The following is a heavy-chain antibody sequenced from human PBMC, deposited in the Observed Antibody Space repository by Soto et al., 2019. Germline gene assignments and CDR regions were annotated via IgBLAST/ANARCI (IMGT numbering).Heavy chain of an antibody. CDR3: AKGYDSSGYYRNDAFDI. Sequence: EVQLLESGGGLVQPGGSLRLSCAASGFTFGSYAMSWVRQAPGKGLEWVSGISASGGSTYYADSVKGRFTISRDNSKNTLYLQMNSLRAGDTAVYYCAKGYDSSGYYRNDAFDIWGQGTMVTVS. CDR1: GFTFGSYA. V-gene: IGHV3-23*01. CDR2: ISASGGST. D-gene: IGHD3-22*01. J-gene: IGHJ3*02.